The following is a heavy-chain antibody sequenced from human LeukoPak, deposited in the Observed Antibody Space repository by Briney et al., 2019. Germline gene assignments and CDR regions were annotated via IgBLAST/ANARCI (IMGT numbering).Heavy chain of an antibody. CDR3: ARISLTTVSYYFYYMDG. Sequence: GGTLRLSCAASGFTFDDYGMSWVRQGPGKGLEWVSGINWNGGSTGYADSVKGRFTIFRDNAKNSLYVQMNSRSGEDMALYYCARISLTTVSYYFYYMDGWGKGTTVTVSS. J-gene: IGHJ6*03. V-gene: IGHV3-20*04. CDR1: GFTFDDYG. CDR2: INWNGGST. D-gene: IGHD4-17*01.